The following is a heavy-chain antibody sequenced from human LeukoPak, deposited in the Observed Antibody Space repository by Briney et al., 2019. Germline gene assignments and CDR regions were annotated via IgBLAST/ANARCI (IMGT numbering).Heavy chain of an antibody. CDR2: IYYSGST. CDR1: GGSISSYY. CDR3: ARVLGPLHYYYGMDV. J-gene: IGHJ6*02. Sequence: KPSETLSLTCTVSGGSISSYYWSWIRQPPGKGLEWIGYIYYSGSTNYNPSLKSRVTISVDTSKNQFSLKLSSVTAADTAVYYCARVLGPLHYYYGMDVWGQGTTVTVSS. V-gene: IGHV4-59*01.